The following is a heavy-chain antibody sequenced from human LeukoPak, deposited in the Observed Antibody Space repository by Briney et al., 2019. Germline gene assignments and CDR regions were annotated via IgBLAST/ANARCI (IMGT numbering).Heavy chain of an antibody. V-gene: IGHV1-18*04. Sequence: ASVRVSCKPSGYIFTSNSITWVRQASGQQLEWMGWISTFNGYTKYAQNLQGRITMTRDTSTRTVCLEMRNLRSDDTAVYFCARGEFYYDLWGQGTLVTVSS. D-gene: IGHD3-16*01. CDR1: GYIFTSNS. CDR3: ARGEFYYDL. CDR2: ISTFNGYT. J-gene: IGHJ4*02.